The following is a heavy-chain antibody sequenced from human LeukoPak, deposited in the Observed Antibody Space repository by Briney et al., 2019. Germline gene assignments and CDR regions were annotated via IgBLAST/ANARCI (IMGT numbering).Heavy chain of an antibody. V-gene: IGHV4-31*01. D-gene: IGHD3-9*01. CDR3: AGVTYDILTGSSPYFDY. Sequence: PSETLSLTCTVSGGSISSGGYYWSWLRQHPGKGLEWIGYIYYSGSTYYNPSLKSPVTISVDTSKNQFSRKLSSVTAADTAVYYCAGVTYDILTGSSPYFDYCGQGTLVTVSS. CDR1: GGSISSGGYY. J-gene: IGHJ4*02. CDR2: IYYSGST.